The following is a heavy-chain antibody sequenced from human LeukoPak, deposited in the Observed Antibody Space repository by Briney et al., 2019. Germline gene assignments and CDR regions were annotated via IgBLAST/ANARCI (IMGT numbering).Heavy chain of an antibody. J-gene: IGHJ6*02. D-gene: IGHD2-15*01. CDR3: ARGDIVGYYYYGMDV. CDR2: IYSGGST. CDR1: GFIASSNY. Sequence: GGSLRLSCAASGFIASSNYMTWVRQAPGKGLEWVSVIYSGGSTYYADSVKGRFTISRDNSKSTLYLQMNSLRAEDTAVYYCARGDIVGYYYYGMDVWGQGTLVTVSS. V-gene: IGHV3-53*01.